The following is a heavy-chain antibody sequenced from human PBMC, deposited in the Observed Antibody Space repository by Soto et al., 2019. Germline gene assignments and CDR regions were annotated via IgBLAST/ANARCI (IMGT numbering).Heavy chain of an antibody. CDR3: ARRVISSATTWSQDNWLDP. J-gene: IGHJ5*02. V-gene: IGHV4-59*12. D-gene: IGHD1-1*01. CDR2: IYYTGST. Sequence: QVQLQESGPGLVKPSETLSLTCTVSGGSISTYYWNWIRQPPGKGLEWIGYIYYTGSTHYNPSLKSRVTISVDTSENQFSLKLSSVTAADTAVYVCARRVISSATTWSQDNWLDPWGQGTRVTVSS. CDR1: GGSISTYY.